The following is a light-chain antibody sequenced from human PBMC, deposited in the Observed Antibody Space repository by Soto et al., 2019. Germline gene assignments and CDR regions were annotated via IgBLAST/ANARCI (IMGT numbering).Light chain of an antibody. CDR2: KAS. CDR3: QQYESLPYT. J-gene: IGKJ2*01. V-gene: IGKV1-5*03. Sequence: DIQMTQFPSTLSASVRDRVTITCRASQSISNWLAWYQQKPGKAPKLLMYKASDLESGVPSRFSGSGSGTEFTLTISSLQSDDFATYYCQQYESLPYTFGQGTK. CDR1: QSISNW.